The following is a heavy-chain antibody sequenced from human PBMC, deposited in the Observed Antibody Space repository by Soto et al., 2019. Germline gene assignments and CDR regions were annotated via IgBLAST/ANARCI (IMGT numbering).Heavy chain of an antibody. CDR2: IYWDDDK. D-gene: IGHD1-7*01. Sequence: QITLKESGPTLVKPTQTLTLTCTFSGFSLSTSGVGVGWIRQPPGKALEWLAVIYWDDDKRYSPSLKSRVTTPKTTPKTRGLFKAPNRDRGDTCTISGPHSPTRYTWNYGLLDYWAREPRFPVP. V-gene: IGHV2-5*02. CDR1: GFSLSTSGVG. J-gene: IGHJ4*02. CDR3: PHSPTRYTWNYGLLDY.